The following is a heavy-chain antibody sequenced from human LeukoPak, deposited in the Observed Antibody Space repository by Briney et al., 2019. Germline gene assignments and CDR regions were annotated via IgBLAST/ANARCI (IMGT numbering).Heavy chain of an antibody. CDR2: IYYSGST. CDR1: GGSISSSSYY. CDR3: ARHLNEWDLLRPLGY. V-gene: IGHV4-39*01. J-gene: IGHJ4*02. D-gene: IGHD1-26*01. Sequence: SETLSLTCTVSGGSISSSSYYWGWIRQPPGKGLEWIGTIYYSGSTYYNPSLKSRVTISIDMSKNQFSLKLSSVTAADTAVYSCARHLNEWDLLRPLGYWGPGTLVTVSS.